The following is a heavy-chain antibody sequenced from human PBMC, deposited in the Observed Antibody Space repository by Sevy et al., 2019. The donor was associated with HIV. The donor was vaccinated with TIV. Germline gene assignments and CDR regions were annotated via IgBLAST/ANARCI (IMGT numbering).Heavy chain of an antibody. D-gene: IGHD3-16*02. CDR1: GGSISGYY. J-gene: IGHJ4*02. V-gene: IGHV4-59*01. CDR2: IYYSGST. Sequence: SETLSLTCTVSGGSISGYYWSWIRQPPGKGLEWIGYIYYSGSTNYNPSLKKRVTMSVDTSKNQFSLKMSSVTAADTAVYYCARTPVIMITSGGVIALRQFDFWGQGTLVTVSS. CDR3: ARTPVIMITSGGVIALRQFDF.